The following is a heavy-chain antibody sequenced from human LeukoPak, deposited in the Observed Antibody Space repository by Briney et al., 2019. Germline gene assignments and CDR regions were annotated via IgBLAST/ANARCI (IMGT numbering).Heavy chain of an antibody. CDR3: ARDHTMVRGVTPLNWFDP. Sequence: ASVKVSCKASGYTFTSYYMHWVRQAPGQGLEWMGIINPSGGSTSYARKLQGRVTMTTDTSTSTAYMELRSLRSDDTAVYYCARDHTMVRGVTPLNWFDPWGQGTLVTVSS. J-gene: IGHJ5*02. CDR1: GYTFTSYY. D-gene: IGHD3-10*01. V-gene: IGHV1-46*01. CDR2: INPSGGST.